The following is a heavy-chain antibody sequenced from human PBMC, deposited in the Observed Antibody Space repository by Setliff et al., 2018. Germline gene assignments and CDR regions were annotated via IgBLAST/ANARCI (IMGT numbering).Heavy chain of an antibody. CDR3: ARTCSGSGCYAGLES. CDR2: ISFDGSNK. V-gene: IGHV3-30*04. Sequence: PGGSLRLSCAASEFIFSNYAMHWVRQVPGKGLEWVALISFDGSNKKYADFVKDRFNIFRDRTTMYLQMNSLRVEDTAVYYCARTCSGSGCYAGLESWGQGTPVTVSS. J-gene: IGHJ4*02. D-gene: IGHD2-15*01. CDR1: EFIFSNYA.